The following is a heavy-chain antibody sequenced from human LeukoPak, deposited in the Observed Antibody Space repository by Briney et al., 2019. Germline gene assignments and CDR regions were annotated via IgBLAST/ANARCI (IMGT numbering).Heavy chain of an antibody. D-gene: IGHD6-19*01. CDR3: ARGKAVAGIFDF. CDR1: GFTVSGNY. J-gene: IGHJ4*02. CDR2: IYSGGST. V-gene: IGHV3-66*02. Sequence: PGGSLRLSCAASGFTVSGNYMTWVRQAPGKGLQWVSVIYSGGSTYYADSVKGRFTISRDNSKNMLYLQMNSLRAEDTAVYYCARGKAVAGIFDFWGQGTLVTVSS.